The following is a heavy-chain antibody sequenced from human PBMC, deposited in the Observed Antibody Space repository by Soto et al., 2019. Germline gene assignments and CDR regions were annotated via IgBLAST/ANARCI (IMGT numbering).Heavy chain of an antibody. CDR1: RYTFTTYC. CDR3: AREEGSSGGPTRSTPAFDT. Sequence: SVKVSCKASRYTFTTYCISWVRPAPGQGLEWMGWISAYNANTKYAQNIQGRVTMTTDTSTSTAYMERGSRRFDDTAVYYCAREEGSSGGPTRSTPAFDTWGQGTMVTVSS. D-gene: IGHD6-19*01. CDR2: ISAYNANT. V-gene: IGHV1-18*01. J-gene: IGHJ3*02.